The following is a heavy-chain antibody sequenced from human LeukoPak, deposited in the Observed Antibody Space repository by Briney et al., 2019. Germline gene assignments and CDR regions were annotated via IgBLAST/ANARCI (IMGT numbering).Heavy chain of an antibody. V-gene: IGHV4-34*01. D-gene: IGHD3-22*01. CDR2: INHSGST. J-gene: IGHJ4*02. Sequence: SETLSLTCTVSGGSFSGYYWSWIRQPPGKGLEWIGEINHSGSTNYNPSLKSRVTISVDTSKNQFSLKLSSVTAADTAVYYCARAEYYYDSSGYYGTSRNFDYWGQGTLVTVSS. CDR3: ARAEYYYDSSGYYGTSRNFDY. CDR1: GGSFSGYY.